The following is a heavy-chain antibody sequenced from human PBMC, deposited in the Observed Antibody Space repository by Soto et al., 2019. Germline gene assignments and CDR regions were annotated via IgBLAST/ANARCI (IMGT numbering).Heavy chain of an antibody. CDR3: ARLLWFGELKGWFDP. CDR2: IYYSGST. J-gene: IGHJ5*02. D-gene: IGHD3-10*01. CDR1: GGSISSGDYY. Sequence: SETLSLTCTVSGGSISSGDYYRSWIRQPPGKGLEWIGYIYYSGSTYYNPSLKSRVTISVDTSKNQFSLKLSSVTAADTAVYYCARLLWFGELKGWFDPWGQGTLVTVSS. V-gene: IGHV4-30-4*01.